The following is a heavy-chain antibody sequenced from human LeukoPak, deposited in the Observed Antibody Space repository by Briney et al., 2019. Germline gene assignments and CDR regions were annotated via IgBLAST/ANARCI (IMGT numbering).Heavy chain of an antibody. J-gene: IGHJ2*01. CDR3: ARRGYSYGRPSGWYFDL. Sequence: GGSLRLSCAASGFTFSSYAMSWVRQAPGKGLEWVSTISGGGGSTYYSDSVKGRFTISRDNSKNTLYLQMNSLRAEDTAVYYCARRGYSYGRPSGWYFDLWGRGTLVTVSS. D-gene: IGHD5-18*01. CDR2: ISGGGGST. V-gene: IGHV3-23*01. CDR1: GFTFSSYA.